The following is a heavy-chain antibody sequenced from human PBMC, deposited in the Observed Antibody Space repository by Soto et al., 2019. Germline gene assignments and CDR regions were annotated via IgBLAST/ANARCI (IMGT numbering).Heavy chain of an antibody. Sequence: ASVKVSCKASGYTFTSYAMHWVRQAPGQRLEWMGWINAGNGNTKYSQKFQGRVTITRDTSASTAYMELSSLRSEDTAVYYCIIAAAGNDYYYYGMDVWGQGTTVTAP. CDR3: IIAAAGNDYYYYGMDV. CDR1: GYTFTSYA. J-gene: IGHJ6*02. CDR2: INAGNGNT. D-gene: IGHD6-13*01. V-gene: IGHV1-3*01.